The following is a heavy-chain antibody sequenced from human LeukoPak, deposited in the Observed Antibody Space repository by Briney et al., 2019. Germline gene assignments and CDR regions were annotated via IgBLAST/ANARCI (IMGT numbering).Heavy chain of an antibody. D-gene: IGHD3-9*01. CDR3: AKEYDILTGYYAFDI. CDR1: GFTFISYG. J-gene: IGHJ3*02. Sequence: PGGSLRLSCAASGFTFISYGMHWVRQAPGKGLEWVAFLRYDGSNKYYADSVKGRFTISRDNSENTLYLQMNSLRAEDTAVYYCAKEYDILTGYYAFDIWGQGTMVTVSS. CDR2: LRYDGSNK. V-gene: IGHV3-30*02.